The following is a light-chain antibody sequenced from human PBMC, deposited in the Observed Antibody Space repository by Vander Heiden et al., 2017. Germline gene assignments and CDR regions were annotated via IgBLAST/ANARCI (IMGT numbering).Light chain of an antibody. CDR2: DAS. CDR1: QSVSSY. J-gene: IGKJ2*01. Sequence: EIVLTQSPATLSLSPGERATLSCRASQSVSSYLAWYQPIPGQAPRLLSYDASNRATGIPDRFTGRGSGTELNVTIRSRVAEDFAVYYWRQRGNSRTFGQGTKLDIK. V-gene: IGKV3-11*01. CDR3: RQRGNSRT.